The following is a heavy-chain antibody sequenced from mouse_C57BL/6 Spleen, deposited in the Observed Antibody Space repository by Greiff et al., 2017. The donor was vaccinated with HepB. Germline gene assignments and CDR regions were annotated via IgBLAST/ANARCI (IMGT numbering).Heavy chain of an antibody. J-gene: IGHJ4*01. CDR2: IYPGSGST. D-gene: IGHD1-1*01. V-gene: IGHV1-55*01. Sequence: QVQLKQPGAELVKPGASVKMSCKASGYTLTSYWITWVKQRPGQGLEWIGDIYPGSGSTNYNEKFKSKATLTVDTSSSTAYMQLSSLTSEDSAVYYCAREGNYGAMDYWGQGTSVTVSS. CDR3: AREGNYGAMDY. CDR1: GYTLTSYW.